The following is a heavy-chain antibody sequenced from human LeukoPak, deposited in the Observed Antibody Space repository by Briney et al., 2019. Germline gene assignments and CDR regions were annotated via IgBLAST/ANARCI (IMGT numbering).Heavy chain of an antibody. D-gene: IGHD6-6*01. V-gene: IGHV3-9*01. J-gene: IGHJ4*02. Sequence: GGSLRLSCAASGFTFDDYAMPWVRQAPGKGLEWVSGISWNSGSIGYADSVKGRFTISRDNAKNSLYLQMNSLRAEDTALYYCAKGLHAGYSSSSLDYWGQGTLVTVSS. CDR1: GFTFDDYA. CDR2: ISWNSGSI. CDR3: AKGLHAGYSSSSLDY.